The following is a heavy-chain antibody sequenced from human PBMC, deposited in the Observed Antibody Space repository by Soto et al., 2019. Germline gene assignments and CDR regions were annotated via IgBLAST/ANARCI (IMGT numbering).Heavy chain of an antibody. D-gene: IGHD5-18*01. CDR3: ARDNGYSYGYTLDH. CDR2: IYSSGST. CDR1: GGSISNSY. Sequence: PSETLSLTCTVSGGSISNSYWSWIRQSPEKGLEWIGYIYSSGSTNYNPSLNSRVTISVDTSKNQFSLKLSSLSAADTAVYYCARDNGYSYGYTLDHWGQGTLVTVSS. V-gene: IGHV4-4*08. J-gene: IGHJ4*02.